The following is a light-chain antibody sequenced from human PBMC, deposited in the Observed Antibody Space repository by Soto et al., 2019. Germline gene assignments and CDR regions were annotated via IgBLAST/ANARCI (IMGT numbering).Light chain of an antibody. CDR2: DAS. J-gene: IGKJ1*01. V-gene: IGKV3-11*01. Sequence: IVLKLSPATLSVSPGERATLSCRASQNIDSDLAWYQQRPGQPPRLLIYDASNRAPGIPARFGGSGSGADFTLSISSLEPEDFAVYHCQQRNMWPRTFGQGTKVDIK. CDR1: QNIDSD. CDR3: QQRNMWPRT.